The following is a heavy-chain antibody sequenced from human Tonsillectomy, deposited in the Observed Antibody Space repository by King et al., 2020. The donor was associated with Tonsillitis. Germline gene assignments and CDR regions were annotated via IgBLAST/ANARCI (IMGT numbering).Heavy chain of an antibody. CDR1: GGSFSDYF. V-gene: IGHV4-34*01. CDR3: SRGGSFYYDSSAKPYYFHYYMDV. D-gene: IGHD3-22*01. Sequence: VKLQQWGAGLLKPSETLSLTCAVYGGSFSDYFWSWIRQPPGKGLEWIGEIDHSGNTNYSPSLKSRFTISVDTSKNQFSLKLTSVTAADTAVYYCSRGGSFYYDSSAKPYYFHYYMDVWGKGTTVTVSS. CDR2: IDHSGNT. J-gene: IGHJ6*03.